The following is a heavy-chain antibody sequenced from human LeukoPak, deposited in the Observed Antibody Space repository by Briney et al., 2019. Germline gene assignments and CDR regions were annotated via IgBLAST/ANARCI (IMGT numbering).Heavy chain of an antibody. CDR2: ISGSGDNA. J-gene: IGHJ4*02. CDR3: AKFLRPYDILTGDDY. CDR1: GFTFSSYA. Sequence: GGSLRLSCAASGFTFSSYALRWVRQAPGKGLEWVSVISGSGDNAYYADSVKGRFTISRDNSKNTLYLQMDSLRAEDTAVYYCAKFLRPYDILTGDDYWGQGTLVTVSS. V-gene: IGHV3-23*01. D-gene: IGHD3-9*01.